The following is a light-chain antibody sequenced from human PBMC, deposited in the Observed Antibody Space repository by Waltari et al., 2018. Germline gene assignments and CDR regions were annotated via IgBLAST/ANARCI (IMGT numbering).Light chain of an antibody. V-gene: IGKV1-27*01. CDR2: TAA. Sequence: DIQMTQSPSSLSASVGARVPPTCRASQGISNYLAWYQQKPGKAPKLLIYTAATLQSGVSSRFSGSGSGTDFTLTISSLQPEDVATYYCQKYNSAPWTFGQGTKVEIK. CDR1: QGISNY. J-gene: IGKJ1*01. CDR3: QKYNSAPWT.